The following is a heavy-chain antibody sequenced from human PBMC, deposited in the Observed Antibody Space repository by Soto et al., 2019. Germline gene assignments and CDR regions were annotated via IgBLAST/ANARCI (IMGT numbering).Heavy chain of an antibody. CDR1: GYTFTSYA. Sequence: GASVKVSCKASGYTFTSYAMHWVRQAPGQRLEWMGWTNAGNGNTKYSQKFQGRVTITRDTSASTAYMELSSLRSEDTAVYYCARPVGPTHEYCSGGNCYSDDAFDIWGQGTMVTVSS. J-gene: IGHJ3*02. CDR2: TNAGNGNT. D-gene: IGHD2-15*01. V-gene: IGHV1-3*01. CDR3: ARPVGPTHEYCSGGNCYSDDAFDI.